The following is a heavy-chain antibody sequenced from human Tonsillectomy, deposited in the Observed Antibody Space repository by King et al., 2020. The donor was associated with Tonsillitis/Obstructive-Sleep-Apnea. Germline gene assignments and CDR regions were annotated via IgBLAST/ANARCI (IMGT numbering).Heavy chain of an antibody. CDR2: IYPGDSDT. J-gene: IGHJ6*02. V-gene: IGHV5-51*01. CDR3: AGQVGAYCGADCSILGYYGMDV. Sequence: VQLVESGAEVKKPGESLKISCKGSGYSFTSYWIGWVRQMPGKGLEWMGIIYPGDSDTRYSPSFQGQVTISADKSISTAYLQWSSLKASDTAMYYCAGQVGAYCGADCSILGYYGMDVWGHGTTVTVSS. D-gene: IGHD2-21*02. CDR1: GYSFTSYW.